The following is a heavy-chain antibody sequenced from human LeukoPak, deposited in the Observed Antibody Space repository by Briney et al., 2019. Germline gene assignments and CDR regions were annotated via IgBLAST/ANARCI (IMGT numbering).Heavy chain of an antibody. CDR2: IIPIFGTA. V-gene: IGHV1-69*01. CDR1: GGTFSSYA. CDR3: ARVASGWNDFVRYYYYYMDV. J-gene: IGHJ6*03. Sequence: SVKVSCKASGGTFSSYAISWVRQAPGQGLEWMGGIIPIFGTANYAQKFQGRVTITADESTSTAYMELSSLRSEDTAVYYCARVASGWNDFVRYYYYYMDVWGKGTTVTVSS. D-gene: IGHD1-1*01.